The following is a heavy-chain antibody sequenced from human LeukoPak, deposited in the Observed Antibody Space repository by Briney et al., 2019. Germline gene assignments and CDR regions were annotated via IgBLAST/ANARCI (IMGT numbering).Heavy chain of an antibody. CDR3: ARVGDSGSSFDY. D-gene: IGHD3-10*01. V-gene: IGHV4-59*01. J-gene: IGHJ4*02. Sequence: SETLSLTCTVSGGSINNFYWYWVRQPPGKGLEWVGYIYYTGGTNYNPSLKSRVTISVDTSKNLFSLRLTYLTAADTAVYYCARVGDSGSSFDYWGQGIQVTVSS. CDR2: IYYTGGT. CDR1: GGSINNFY.